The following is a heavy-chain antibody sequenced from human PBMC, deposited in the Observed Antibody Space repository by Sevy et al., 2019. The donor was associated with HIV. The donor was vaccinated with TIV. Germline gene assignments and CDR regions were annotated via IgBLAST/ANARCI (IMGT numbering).Heavy chain of an antibody. D-gene: IGHD2-21*01. Sequence: GGSLRLSCAASGLSFNTYVMSWVRQAPGKGLQWVSTISPNGGSTYYAHSVKGRFTISRDNSRNTVFLQVNSLRAEDTAVYYCAKESLDGYYWGQGTLVTVSS. V-gene: IGHV3-23*01. CDR2: ISPNGGST. CDR3: AKESLDGYY. J-gene: IGHJ4*02. CDR1: GLSFNTYV.